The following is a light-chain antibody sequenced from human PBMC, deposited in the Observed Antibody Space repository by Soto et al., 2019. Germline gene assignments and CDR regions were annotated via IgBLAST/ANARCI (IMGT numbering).Light chain of an antibody. J-gene: IGKJ2*01. V-gene: IGKV3-15*01. CDR3: QQYNNWPYT. Sequence: ETVMTQSPATLSVSPGERATLSCRASQSVSSNVVWYQQKPGQAPRVPIYGASTRATGIPATFSGSGSGTEFTLTISSLQSEDFAVYYCQQYNNWPYTFGQGTKVEIK. CDR2: GAS. CDR1: QSVSSN.